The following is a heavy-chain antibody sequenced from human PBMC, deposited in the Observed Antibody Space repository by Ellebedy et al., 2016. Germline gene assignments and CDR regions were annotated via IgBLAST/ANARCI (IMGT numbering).Heavy chain of an antibody. Sequence: SVKVSCXASGGTFSSYAISWVRQAPGQGLEWMGRIIPILGIANYAQKFQGRVTITADKSTSTAYMELSSLRSEDTAVYYCARAIGVVGATRTRYYYYYMDVWGKGTTVTVSS. D-gene: IGHD1-26*01. J-gene: IGHJ6*03. V-gene: IGHV1-69*04. CDR1: GGTFSSYA. CDR3: ARAIGVVGATRTRYYYYYMDV. CDR2: IIPILGIA.